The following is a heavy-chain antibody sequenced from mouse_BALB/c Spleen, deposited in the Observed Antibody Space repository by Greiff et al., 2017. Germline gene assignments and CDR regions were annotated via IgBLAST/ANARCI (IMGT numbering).Heavy chain of an antibody. CDR2: ISSGGSYT. J-gene: IGHJ4*01. CDR3: ARHPFTTVVAPYAMDY. D-gene: IGHD1-1*01. V-gene: IGHV5-9-4*01. Sequence: EVQRVESGGGLVKPGGSLKLSCAASGFTFSSYAMSWVRQSPEKRLEWVAEISSGGSYTYYPDTVTGRFTISRDNAKNTLYLEMSSLRSEDTAMYYCARHPFTTVVAPYAMDYWGQGTSVTVSS. CDR1: GFTFSSYA.